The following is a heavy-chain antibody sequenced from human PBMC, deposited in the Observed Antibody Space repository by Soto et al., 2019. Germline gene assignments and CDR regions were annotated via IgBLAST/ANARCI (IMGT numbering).Heavy chain of an antibody. V-gene: IGHV4-34*01. CDR3: ARGSIAARPTAWFDP. CDR1: GGSFSGYY. D-gene: IGHD6-6*01. CDR2: INHSGST. J-gene: IGHJ5*02. Sequence: SETLSLTCAVYGGSFSGYYWTWIRQPPGKGLEWIGEINHSGSTSYNASLKSRVTMSVDTSKNQFSLNLTSVTAADAAVYYCARGSIAARPTAWFDPWGQGTLVTVSS.